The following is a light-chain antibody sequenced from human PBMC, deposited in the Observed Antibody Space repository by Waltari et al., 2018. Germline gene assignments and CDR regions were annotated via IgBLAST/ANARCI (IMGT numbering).Light chain of an antibody. CDR3: QHYVRLPAT. CDR1: QSVSRA. V-gene: IGKV3-20*01. J-gene: IGKJ1*01. CDR2: GAS. Sequence: EVVLTQSPGTLSLSPGERATLSYRASQSVSRALAWYQQKPGQAPRLLIYGASIRATGIPDRFSGSGSGTDFSLTISRLEPADSAMYYCQHYVRLPATFGQGTKVEIK.